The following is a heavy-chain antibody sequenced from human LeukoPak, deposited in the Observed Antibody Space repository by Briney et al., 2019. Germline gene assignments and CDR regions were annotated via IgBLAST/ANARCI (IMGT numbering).Heavy chain of an antibody. D-gene: IGHD3-3*01. CDR1: GYTFTSYY. Sequence: ASVNVSCKASGYTFTSYYMHWVRQAPGQGLEWMGIINPSGGSTSYAQKFQGRVTMTRDTSTSTVYMELSSLRSEDTAVYYCARAGTIFGVVTRTDAFDIWGQGTMVTVSS. J-gene: IGHJ3*02. CDR2: INPSGGST. V-gene: IGHV1-46*01. CDR3: ARAGTIFGVVTRTDAFDI.